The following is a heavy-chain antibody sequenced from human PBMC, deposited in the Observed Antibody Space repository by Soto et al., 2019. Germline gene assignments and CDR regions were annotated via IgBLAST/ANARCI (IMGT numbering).Heavy chain of an antibody. Sequence: SETLSLPCTVSGGSISSSSYYWGWIRQPPGNGLEWIGSIYYSGSTYYNPSLKSRVTISVDTSKNQFSLKLSSVTAADTAVYYCARPSAAGRYDFWSGPPFYYSYGMDVWGQGNTVSVS. CDR1: GGSISSSSYY. V-gene: IGHV4-39*01. D-gene: IGHD3-3*01. J-gene: IGHJ6*02. CDR2: IYYSGST. CDR3: ARPSAAGRYDFWSGPPFYYSYGMDV.